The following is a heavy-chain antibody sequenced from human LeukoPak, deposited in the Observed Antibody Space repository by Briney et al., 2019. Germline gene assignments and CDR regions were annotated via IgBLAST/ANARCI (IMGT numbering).Heavy chain of an antibody. CDR1: GDSVSSNSAT. D-gene: IGHD1-14*01. Sequence: TSQTLSLTCAISGDSVSSNSATWNWIRQSTSRGLEWLGRTYYRSKWYNDYAVSVKRRITINPDTSKNQLSLQLNSVTPEDTAVYYCARDSPDAFTFDYWGQGTLVTVSS. CDR2: TYYRSKWYN. J-gene: IGHJ4*02. V-gene: IGHV6-1*01. CDR3: ARDSPDAFTFDY.